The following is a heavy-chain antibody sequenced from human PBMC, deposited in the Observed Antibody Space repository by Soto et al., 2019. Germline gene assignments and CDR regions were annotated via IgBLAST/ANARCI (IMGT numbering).Heavy chain of an antibody. V-gene: IGHV4-38-2*01. CDR2: IYHSET. CDR1: GYSISRGYY. D-gene: IGHD3-10*01. J-gene: IGHJ6*02. CDR3: ARGGDTMVRGVIIFFYYGMDV. Sequence: SETLSLTCDVSGYSISRGYYWGWIQPPPGKGLEWIGSIYHSETYYNPSLKSRVTISGDTSKNQISLKLNSVTAADTAVYYCARGGDTMVRGVIIFFYYGMDVWGQGTTVTVSS.